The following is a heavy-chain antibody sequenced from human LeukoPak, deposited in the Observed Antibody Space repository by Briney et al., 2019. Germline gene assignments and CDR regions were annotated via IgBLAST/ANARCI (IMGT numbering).Heavy chain of an antibody. CDR1: GGSISSGGYY. Sequence: TLSLTCTVSGGSISSGGYYWSWIRQHPGKGLEWIGYIYYSGSTYYNPSLKSRVTISVDTSKNQFSLKLSSVTAADTAVYYCAARRGQHLHAKGQIDYWGQGTLVTVSS. CDR3: AARRGQHLHAKGQIDY. V-gene: IGHV4-31*03. D-gene: IGHD2-15*01. CDR2: IYYSGST. J-gene: IGHJ4*02.